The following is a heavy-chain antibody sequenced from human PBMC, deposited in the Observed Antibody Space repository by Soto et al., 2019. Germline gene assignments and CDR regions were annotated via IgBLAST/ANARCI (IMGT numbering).Heavy chain of an antibody. CDR2: IIHSGTT. Sequence: PSETLSLTCAVSGGAFNGYYWSWIRQPPGKGLEWIGEIIHSGTTNYNPSLKSRVTISVDKSKNQFSLKLSSVTAADTAVYYCARDEGRAMVRGYNWFDPWGQGTLVTVS. J-gene: IGHJ5*02. V-gene: IGHV4-34*12. D-gene: IGHD3-10*01. CDR1: GGAFNGYY. CDR3: ARDEGRAMVRGYNWFDP.